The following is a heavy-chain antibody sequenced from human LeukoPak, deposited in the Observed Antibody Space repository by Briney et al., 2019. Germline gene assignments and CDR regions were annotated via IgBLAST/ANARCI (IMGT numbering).Heavy chain of an antibody. CDR3: ARVLAIFGLDTTDFYMDV. CDR1: GGSISSYY. CDR2: IYTSGST. J-gene: IGHJ6*03. D-gene: IGHD3/OR15-3a*01. V-gene: IGHV4-4*07. Sequence: KPSETLSLTCTVSGGSISSYYWSWIRQPAGKGLEWIGRIYTSGSTNYNPSLKSRVTMSVDTSKNQFSLKLSSVTAADTAVYYCARVLAIFGLDTTDFYMDVWGKGTTVTVSS.